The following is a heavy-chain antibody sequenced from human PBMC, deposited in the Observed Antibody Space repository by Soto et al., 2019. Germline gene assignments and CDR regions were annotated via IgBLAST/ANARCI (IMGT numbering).Heavy chain of an antibody. J-gene: IGHJ4*02. Sequence: SETLSLTCTVSGGSISSGDYYWSWIRQPPGKGLEWIGYIYYSGSTYYNPSLKSRVTISVDTSKNQFSLKLSSVTAADTAVYYCARTSIAVAGIDYWGQGTLVTVSS. V-gene: IGHV4-30-4*01. CDR1: GGSISSGDYY. CDR2: IYYSGST. CDR3: ARTSIAVAGIDY. D-gene: IGHD6-19*01.